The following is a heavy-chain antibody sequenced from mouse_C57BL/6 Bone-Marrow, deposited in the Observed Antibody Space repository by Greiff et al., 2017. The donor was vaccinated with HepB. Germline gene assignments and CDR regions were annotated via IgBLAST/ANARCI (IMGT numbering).Heavy chain of an antibody. D-gene: IGHD2-4*01. CDR2: IYPRSGNT. Sequence: VKVVESGAELARPGASVKLSCKASGYTFTSHGISWVKQRTGQGLEWIGEIYPRSGNTYYNEKFKGKATLTADKSSSTAYMELRSLTSEDSAVYFCARAYYDYGWFAYWGQGTLVTVSA. CDR1: GYTFTSHG. V-gene: IGHV1-81*01. J-gene: IGHJ3*01. CDR3: ARAYYDYGWFAY.